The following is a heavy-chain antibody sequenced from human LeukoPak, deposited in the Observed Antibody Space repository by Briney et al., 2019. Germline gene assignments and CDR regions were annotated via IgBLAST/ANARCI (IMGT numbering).Heavy chain of an antibody. CDR1: GGTFSSYA. Sequence: SVKVSCKASGGTFSSYAISWVRQAPGQGLEWMGGIIPIFGTANYAQKFQGRVTITADESTSAAYMELSSLRSEDTAVYYCAAGDIVVVPAAMPAPYYYYYYGMDVWGQGTTVTVSS. CDR2: IIPIFGTA. J-gene: IGHJ6*02. V-gene: IGHV1-69*13. CDR3: AAGDIVVVPAAMPAPYYYYYYGMDV. D-gene: IGHD2-2*01.